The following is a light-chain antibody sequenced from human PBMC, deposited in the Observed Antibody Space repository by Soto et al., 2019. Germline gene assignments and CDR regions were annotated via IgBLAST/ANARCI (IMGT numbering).Light chain of an antibody. J-gene: IGKJ4*01. CDR1: QNLLHSNGYNY. V-gene: IGKV2-28*01. Sequence: DIVMTKSPLSLPVTPGEPASISCRSSQNLLHSNGYNYLDWYLQKPGQSPQLLIFLGSNRASGVPDRFSGSGSGTDFTLKISRVEAEDVGVYYCMQSLQTPLTFGVGTKVESK. CDR2: LGS. CDR3: MQSLQTPLT.